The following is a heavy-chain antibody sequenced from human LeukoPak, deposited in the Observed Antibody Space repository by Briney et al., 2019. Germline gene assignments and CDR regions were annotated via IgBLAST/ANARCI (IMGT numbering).Heavy chain of an antibody. Sequence: GGSLRLSCAASGFTFDDYAMHWVRQAPGKGLEWVSGISWNSGSIGCADSVKGRFTISRDNAKNSLYLQMNSLRAEDTALYYCAKDRGFVQLWYFDYWGQGTLVTVSS. D-gene: IGHD5-18*01. V-gene: IGHV3-9*01. CDR3: AKDRGFVQLWYFDY. CDR1: GFTFDDYA. CDR2: ISWNSGSI. J-gene: IGHJ4*02.